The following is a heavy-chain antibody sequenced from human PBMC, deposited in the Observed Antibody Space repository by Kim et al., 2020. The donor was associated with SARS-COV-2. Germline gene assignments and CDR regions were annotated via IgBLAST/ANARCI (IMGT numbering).Heavy chain of an antibody. V-gene: IGHV1-69*13. CDR2: IIPIFGTA. CDR3: ARSDRAAAGQLYYYYGMDV. Sequence: SVKVSCKASGGTFSSYAISWVRQAPGQGLEWMGGIIPIFGTANYAQKFQGRVTITADESTSTAYMELSSLRSEDTAVYYCARSDRAAAGQLYYYYGMDVWGQGATVTVSS. D-gene: IGHD6-13*01. CDR1: GGTFSSYA. J-gene: IGHJ6*02.